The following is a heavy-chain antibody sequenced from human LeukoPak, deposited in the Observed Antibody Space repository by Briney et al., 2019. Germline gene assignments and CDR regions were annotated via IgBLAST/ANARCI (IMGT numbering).Heavy chain of an antibody. CDR2: ISSSSSYI. V-gene: IGHV3-21*01. J-gene: IGHJ3*02. CDR3: ARAASPDYYDSSGNDAFDI. CDR1: GFTFSSYS. D-gene: IGHD3-22*01. Sequence: PWGSLRLTCAASGFTFSSYSMNWVRQAPGKGLLWVSSISSSSSYIYYADSVKGRFTISRDNAKNSLYLQMNSLRAEDTAVYYCARAASPDYYDSSGNDAFDIWGQGTMVTVSS.